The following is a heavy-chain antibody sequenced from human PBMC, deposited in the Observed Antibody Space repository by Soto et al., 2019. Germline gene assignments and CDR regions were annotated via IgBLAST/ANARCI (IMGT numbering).Heavy chain of an antibody. CDR1: GSTFSNYA. Sequence: EVQLLESGGGLVQPGGSLRLSCASSGSTFSNYAMTWVGQAPGRGLEWVSTISGSGSAIYYADSVKGRFTISRDNSKDTLYLEMNSLRAEDTAVYYCAKDPRLELRGVDSWGQGTLVTVSA. J-gene: IGHJ4*02. CDR2: ISGSGSAI. D-gene: IGHD1-7*01. CDR3: AKDPRLELRGVDS. V-gene: IGHV3-23*01.